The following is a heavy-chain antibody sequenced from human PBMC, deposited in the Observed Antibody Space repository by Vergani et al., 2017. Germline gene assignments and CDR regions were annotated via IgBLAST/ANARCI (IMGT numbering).Heavy chain of an antibody. CDR2: ISASGAPT. Sequence: EVHLEESGGGLVQPGGSLRLSCTASGFIFSTYAMSWVRQAPGKGLEWVSGISASGAPTYYADSVKGRVTISRDNSKNTLSLQMNSLTAEDTAIYYCAGPQGTSAYYYGGFDYWGQGILVTVSS. V-gene: IGHV3-23*04. CDR3: AGPQGTSAYYYGGFDY. D-gene: IGHD3-22*01. CDR1: GFIFSTYA. J-gene: IGHJ4*02.